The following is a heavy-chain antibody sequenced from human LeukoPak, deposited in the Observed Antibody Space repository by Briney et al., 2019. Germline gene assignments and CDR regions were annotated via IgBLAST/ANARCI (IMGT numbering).Heavy chain of an antibody. Sequence: SSETLSLTCAVYGGSFSGYYWSWIRQPPRKGLEWIGEINHSGSTNYNPSLKSRVTISVDTSKNQFSLKLSSVTAADTAVYYCARGDYGDYFDYYGMDVWGQGTTVTVSS. CDR3: ARGDYGDYFDYYGMDV. D-gene: IGHD4-17*01. J-gene: IGHJ6*02. CDR2: INHSGST. CDR1: GGSFSGYY. V-gene: IGHV4-34*01.